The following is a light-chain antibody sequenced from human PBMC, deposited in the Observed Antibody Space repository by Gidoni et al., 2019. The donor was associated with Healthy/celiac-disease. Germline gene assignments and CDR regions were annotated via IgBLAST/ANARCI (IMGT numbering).Light chain of an antibody. CDR3: MQDIQNPPG. CDR1: QSLLHSNGYSY. Sequence: DLEVTQSPLSLPVTPGEPASISCRSSQSLLHSNGYSYLDWYLQKPGQSPQLLIYLGSNRASGVPERFSGSGSGTDFTLKISRVEAEDVGVYYCMQDIQNPPGFGQGTRLEIK. CDR2: LGS. J-gene: IGKJ5*01. V-gene: IGKV2-28*01.